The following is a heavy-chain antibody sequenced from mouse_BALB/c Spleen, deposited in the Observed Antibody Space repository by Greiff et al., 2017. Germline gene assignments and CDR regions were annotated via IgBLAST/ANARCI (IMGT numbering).Heavy chain of an antibody. CDR1: GFTFTSYY. CDR2: INPSNGGT. CDR3: TREATATWFAY. V-gene: IGHV1S81*02. J-gene: IGHJ3*01. Sequence: QVQLLQSGADLVKPGASVKLSCTASGFTFTSYYMYWVKQRPGQGLEWIGEINPSNGGTNFNEKFKSKATLTVDKSSSTAYMQLSSLTSEDSAVYYYTREATATWFAYWGQGTLVTVSA. D-gene: IGHD1-2*01.